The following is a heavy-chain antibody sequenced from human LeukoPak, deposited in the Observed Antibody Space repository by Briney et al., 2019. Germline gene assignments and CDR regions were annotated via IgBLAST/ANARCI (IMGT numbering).Heavy chain of an antibody. V-gene: IGHV3-7*01. J-gene: IGHJ6*02. D-gene: IGHD2-2*01. CDR1: GFTFSSYW. CDR2: IKQDGSEK. Sequence: GGSLRLSCAASGFTFSSYWMSWVRQAPGKGREWVANIKQDGSEKYYVDSVKGRFTISRDNAKNSLYLQMNSLRAEDTAVYYCARVQGYCSSTSCYALDVWGQGTTVTVSS. CDR3: ARVQGYCSSTSCYALDV.